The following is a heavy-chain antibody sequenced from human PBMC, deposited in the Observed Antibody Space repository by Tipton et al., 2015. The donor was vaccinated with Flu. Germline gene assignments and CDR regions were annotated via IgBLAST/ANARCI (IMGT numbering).Heavy chain of an antibody. D-gene: IGHD1-20*01. Sequence: QVQLVQSGAEVRKPGASVKVSCKASGYTFTNYDINWVRQATGQGLEWMGWMSPNTGNTGYAQKFQGRVTMTRDTSISTAFMELSSLRSEDTAVYYCARVPPFNNWNDEPDYWGQGTLVTVSS. CDR2: MSPNTGNT. CDR3: ARVPPFNNWNDEPDY. V-gene: IGHV1-8*01. J-gene: IGHJ4*02. CDR1: GYTFTNYD.